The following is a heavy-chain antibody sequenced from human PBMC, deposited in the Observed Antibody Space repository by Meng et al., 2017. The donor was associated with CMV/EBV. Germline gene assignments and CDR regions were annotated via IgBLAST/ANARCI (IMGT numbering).Heavy chain of an antibody. V-gene: IGHV4-30-4*08. Sequence: PPEAGPGQVKPSQTLSLTSTVSGCSISSGDFYWSRIRQPPEKGLEWIGYIYYSGSTYYNPSLKSRVTISVDTSKNQFSLKLSSVTAADTAVYYCARVPITYYYGSGSYYFDYWGQGTLVTVSS. CDR1: GCSISSGDFY. J-gene: IGHJ4*02. CDR3: ARVPITYYYGSGSYYFDY. D-gene: IGHD3-10*01. CDR2: IYYSGST.